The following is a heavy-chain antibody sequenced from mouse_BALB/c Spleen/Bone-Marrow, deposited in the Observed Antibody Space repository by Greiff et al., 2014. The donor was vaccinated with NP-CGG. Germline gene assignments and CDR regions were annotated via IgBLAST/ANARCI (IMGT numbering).Heavy chain of an antibody. Sequence: VQLQQSGPELVKPGASVKMSCKASGYTFTDYYMKWVEQSHGKSLEWIGDINPNNGDTFYNQKFKDKATLTVDKSSSTAYMQLNSLTSEDSAVYYCARRYMITFAYWGQGTLVAVSA. CDR3: ARRYMITFAY. CDR1: GYTFTDYY. D-gene: IGHD2-4*01. CDR2: INPNNGDT. J-gene: IGHJ3*01. V-gene: IGHV1-26*01.